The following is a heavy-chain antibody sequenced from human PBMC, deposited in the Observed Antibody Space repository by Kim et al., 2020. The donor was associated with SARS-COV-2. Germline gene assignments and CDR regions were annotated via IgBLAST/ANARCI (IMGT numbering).Heavy chain of an antibody. V-gene: IGHV4-59*08. CDR2: IYYSGST. Sequence: SETLSLTCTVSGGSISSYYWSWIRQPPGKGLEWIGYIYYSGSTNYNPSLKSRVTISVDTSKNQFSLKLSSVTAADTAVYYCARLVTLSYDFWSGYYFARGANYGMDVWGQGTTVTVSS. CDR3: ARLVTLSYDFWSGYYFARGANYGMDV. CDR1: GGSISSYY. D-gene: IGHD3-3*01. J-gene: IGHJ6*02.